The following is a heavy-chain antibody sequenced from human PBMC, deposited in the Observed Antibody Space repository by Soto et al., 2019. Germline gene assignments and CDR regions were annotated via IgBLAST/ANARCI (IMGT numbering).Heavy chain of an antibody. V-gene: IGHV3-33*01. Sequence: GGSLRLSCAASGFTFSSYGMHWVRQAPGKGLEWVAVIWYDGSNKYYADSVKGRFTISRDNSKNTLYLQMNSLRAEDTAVYYCAREWSSGPRPYGDAFDIWGQGTMVTVSS. CDR1: GFTFSSYG. J-gene: IGHJ3*02. D-gene: IGHD2-15*01. CDR2: IWYDGSNK. CDR3: AREWSSGPRPYGDAFDI.